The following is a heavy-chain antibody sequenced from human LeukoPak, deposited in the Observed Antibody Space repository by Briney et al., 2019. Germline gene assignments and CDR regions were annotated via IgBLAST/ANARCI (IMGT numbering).Heavy chain of an antibody. CDR3: ARARRIQLWSPVYFDY. CDR2: INHSGST. Sequence: SETLSLTCAVYGGSFSGYYWSWIRQPPGKGLEWIGEINHSGSTNYNPSLKRRVTISVDTSKNQFSLKLSSVTAADTAVYYCARARRIQLWSPVYFDYWGQGTLVTVSS. D-gene: IGHD5-18*01. J-gene: IGHJ4*02. V-gene: IGHV4-34*01. CDR1: GGSFSGYY.